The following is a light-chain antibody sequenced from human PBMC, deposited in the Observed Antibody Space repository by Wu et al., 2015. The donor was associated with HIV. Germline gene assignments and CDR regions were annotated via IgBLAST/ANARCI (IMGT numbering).Light chain of an antibody. Sequence: DIQMTQSPSTLSASVGDRVTITCRASQSISSWLAWYQQKPGKAPKLLIYKASSLESGAPSRFSGSGSGTEFTLTISSLQPEDFATYYCQQTYSKYTFGQGTKLEIK. J-gene: IGKJ2*01. CDR3: QQTYSKYT. CDR2: KAS. CDR1: QSISSW. V-gene: IGKV1-5*03.